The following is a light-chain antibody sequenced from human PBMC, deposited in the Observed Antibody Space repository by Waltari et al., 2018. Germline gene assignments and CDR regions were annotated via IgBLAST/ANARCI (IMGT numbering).Light chain of an antibody. CDR1: SSNIGGHV. J-gene: IGLJ2*01. V-gene: IGLV1-44*01. CDR2: RNN. Sequence: QSVLTQPPSASGTPGQRVTISCSGSSSNIGGHVVNWYQQLPGMAPKLLIYRNNQRPSGVPDRFSGSKSGTSASLAISGLQSEDEADYYCAAWDDSLKGLVFGGGTKLTVL. CDR3: AAWDDSLKGLV.